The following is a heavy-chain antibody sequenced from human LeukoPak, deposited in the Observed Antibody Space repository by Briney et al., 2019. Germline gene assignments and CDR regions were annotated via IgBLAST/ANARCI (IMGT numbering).Heavy chain of an antibody. V-gene: IGHV1-69*13. J-gene: IGHJ4*02. CDR3: LWSGIAAAGMSFDY. Sequence: ASVKVSCKASGGTFISYAISWVRQAPGQGLEWMGGIIPIFGTANYAQKFQGRVTITADESTSTAYMELSSLRSEDTAVYYCLWSGIAAAGMSFDYWGQGTLVTVSS. CDR2: IIPIFGTA. CDR1: GGTFISYA. D-gene: IGHD6-13*01.